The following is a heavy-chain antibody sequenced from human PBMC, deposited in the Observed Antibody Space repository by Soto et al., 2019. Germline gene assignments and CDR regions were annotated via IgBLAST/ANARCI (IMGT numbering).Heavy chain of an antibody. V-gene: IGHV4-59*01. Sequence: SETLSLTCTVSGGSMRNYFWTWIRQPPGKGLEWIGYIHSSGPTSFFPSYNPSLWSRVTISEDTSKNQFSLKLLSVTTADTAVYFCAACEAGSRTLALYCLDFWGQGTLVTVSS. D-gene: IGHD6-13*01. CDR2: IHSSGPT. CDR1: GGSMRNYF. CDR3: AACEAGSRTLALYCLDF. J-gene: IGHJ4*02.